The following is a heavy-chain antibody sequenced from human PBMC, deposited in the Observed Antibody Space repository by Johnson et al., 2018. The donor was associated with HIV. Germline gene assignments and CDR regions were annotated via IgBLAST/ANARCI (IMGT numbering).Heavy chain of an antibody. D-gene: IGHD3-10*01. V-gene: IGHV3-52*01. Sequence: VQLVESGGGLVQPGGSRRLSCAASGFTFSSSWMHWVCQAPEKGLEWVADIKCDGREKYYVDSVKGRLTISRDNAKNSLYLQMNSLRAEDTAVYYCARDSGTVDDVAFDIWGQGTMVTVSS. CDR3: ARDSGTVDDVAFDI. CDR2: IKCDGREK. J-gene: IGHJ3*02. CDR1: GFTFSSSW.